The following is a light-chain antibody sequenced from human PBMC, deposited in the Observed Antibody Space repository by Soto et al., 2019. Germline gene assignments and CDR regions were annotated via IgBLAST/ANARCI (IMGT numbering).Light chain of an antibody. CDR1: QSVGRNY. CDR3: QQYAESPLT. V-gene: IGKV3-20*01. J-gene: IGKJ4*01. CDR2: DAS. Sequence: EILLTQSPGTLSFSPWEIATLSCSASQSVGRNYLAWFQHKPGQAPRLVIYDASNRATGVPDRFSGSGSGTDFTLTVTRPEPEDFAVYYCQQYAESPLTFGGGTKVDIK.